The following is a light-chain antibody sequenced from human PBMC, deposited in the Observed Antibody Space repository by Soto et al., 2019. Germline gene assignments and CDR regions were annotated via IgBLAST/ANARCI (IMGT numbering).Light chain of an antibody. J-gene: IGKJ5*01. Sequence: DIAMTQSPLSLPVTHGEPATLSCRASQSIGSTLAWYQQKPCQTPRLLIYDASTRATGIPARFSGSGSGTEFTLPISSLKSEDFAVYYCQHYNNWITFGQGTRREIK. V-gene: IGKV3-15*01. CDR3: QHYNNWIT. CDR2: DAS. CDR1: QSIGST.